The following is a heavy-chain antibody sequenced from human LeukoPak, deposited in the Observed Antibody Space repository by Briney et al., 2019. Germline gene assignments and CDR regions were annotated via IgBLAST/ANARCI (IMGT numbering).Heavy chain of an antibody. V-gene: IGHV1-8*01. CDR3: ARDTGGSYELVPFDY. D-gene: IGHD1-26*01. J-gene: IGHJ4*02. CDR2: MNPNSGNT. Sequence: ASVKVSCKASGYTFSYDINWVRQATGQGLEWMGWMNPNSGNTGYAQKFQGRVTMTTDTSTSTAYMELRSLRSDDTAVYYCARDTGGSYELVPFDYWGQGTLVTVSS. CDR1: GYTFSYD.